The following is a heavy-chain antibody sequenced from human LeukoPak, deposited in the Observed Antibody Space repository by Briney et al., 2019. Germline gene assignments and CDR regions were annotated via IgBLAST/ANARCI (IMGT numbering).Heavy chain of an antibody. CDR2: ISYDGSNK. CDR3: ARSGYSSSWYSID. J-gene: IGHJ4*02. Sequence: GGSLRLSCAASGFTFSSYAMHWVRQAPGKGLEWVAVISYDGSNKYYADSVKGRFTIPRDNAKNSLYLQMNSLRAEDTAVYYCARSGYSSSWYSIDWGQGTLVTVSS. V-gene: IGHV3-30-3*01. D-gene: IGHD6-13*01. CDR1: GFTFSSYA.